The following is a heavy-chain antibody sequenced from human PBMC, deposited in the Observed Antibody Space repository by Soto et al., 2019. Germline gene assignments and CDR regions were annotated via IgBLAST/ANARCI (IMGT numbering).Heavy chain of an antibody. Sequence: GAAVKVSCKACGYTFTSYGISWVRQAPGQGLEWMGWISAYNGNTNYAQKLQGRVTMTTDTSTSTAYMELRSLRSDDTAVYYCVRPVLRYLHYGIDVWGQGTTVTVS. CDR2: ISAYNGNT. CDR1: GYTFTSYG. CDR3: VRPVLRYLHYGIDV. V-gene: IGHV1-18*01. J-gene: IGHJ6*02. D-gene: IGHD3-9*01.